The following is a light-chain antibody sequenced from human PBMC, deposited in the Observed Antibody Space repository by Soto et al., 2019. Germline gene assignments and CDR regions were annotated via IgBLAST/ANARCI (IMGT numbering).Light chain of an antibody. CDR3: QQYNNYWT. V-gene: IGKV1-5*03. CDR2: GAS. J-gene: IGKJ1*01. CDR1: QSMSTW. Sequence: DIQMTQSPSTLSASVGDRVTITCRASQSMSTWLAWYQQKPGKAPKLLISGASTLESGVPSRFTGSGSGTEFTLTITSLQPDDFATYHCQQYNNYWTFGQGTKVEIK.